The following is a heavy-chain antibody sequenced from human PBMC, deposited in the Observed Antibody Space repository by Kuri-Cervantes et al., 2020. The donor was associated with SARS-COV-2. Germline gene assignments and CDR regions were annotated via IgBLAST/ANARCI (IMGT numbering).Heavy chain of an antibody. CDR1: GGSISSSSYY. J-gene: IGHJ3*02. CDR3: ARDRPDYDFWSGYYYDAFDI. Sequence: SETLSLTCTVSGGSISSSSYYWGWIRQPPGKGLEWIGSIYYSGSTYYNPSLKGRVTISVDTSKNQFSLKLSSVTAADTAVYYCARDRPDYDFWSGYYYDAFDIWGQGTMVTVSS. D-gene: IGHD3-3*01. V-gene: IGHV4-39*07. CDR2: IYYSGST.